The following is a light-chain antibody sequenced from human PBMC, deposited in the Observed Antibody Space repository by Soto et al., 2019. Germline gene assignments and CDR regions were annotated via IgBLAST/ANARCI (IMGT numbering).Light chain of an antibody. CDR1: QSVNIH. V-gene: IGKV3-15*01. J-gene: IGKJ1*01. CDR3: QQYNNWPRT. Sequence: EIGMTQSPATLSVSPGDRATLSCRPSQSVNIHLAWYQQKPGQAPRLLIYGASTRATGIPASFSGSGSGTEFTLTISSLQSEDFAVYYCQQYNNWPRTFGQGTKVEIK. CDR2: GAS.